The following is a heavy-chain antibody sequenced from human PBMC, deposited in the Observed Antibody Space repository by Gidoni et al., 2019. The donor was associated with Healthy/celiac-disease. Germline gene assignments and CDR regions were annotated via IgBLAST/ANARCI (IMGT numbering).Heavy chain of an antibody. J-gene: IGHJ5*02. CDR1: GGSFSGYY. V-gene: IGHV4-34*01. CDR2: INHSGST. CDR3: ARGTVTKYYYDSSGPIGFDP. Sequence: QVQLQQWGAGLLKPSETLSLTCAVYGGSFSGYYWSWIRQPPGKGLEWIGEINHSGSTNYNPSLKSRVTISVDTSKNQFSLKLSSVTAADTAVYYCARGTVTKYYYDSSGPIGFDPWGQGTLVTVSS. D-gene: IGHD3-22*01.